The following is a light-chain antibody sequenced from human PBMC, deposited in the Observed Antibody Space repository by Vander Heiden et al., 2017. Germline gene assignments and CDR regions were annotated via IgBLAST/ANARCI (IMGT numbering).Light chain of an antibody. J-gene: IGKJ1*01. CDR3: QQGYSTPRT. Sequence: IHTTPSPSSLSASVGDRVTITCRASQSISSYLNWYQQKPGKAPKLLIYAASSLQSGVPSRFSGSGSGTDFTLTISSLQPEDFATYYCQQGYSTPRTFGQGTKVEIK. CDR2: AAS. V-gene: IGKV1-39*01. CDR1: QSISSY.